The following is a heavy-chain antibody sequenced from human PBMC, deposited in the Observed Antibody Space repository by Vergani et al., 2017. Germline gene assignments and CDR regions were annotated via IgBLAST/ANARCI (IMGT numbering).Heavy chain of an antibody. J-gene: IGHJ5*02. D-gene: IGHD3-10*01. CDR1: GGSISSGGYY. CDR2: IYYSGST. V-gene: IGHV4-31*03. Sequence: QVQLQESGPGLVTPSQTLSLTCTVSGGSISSGGYYWSWIRQLPGKGLECIGYIYYSGSTYYNPSLKSRVTISVDTSKNQFSLKLSSVTAADTAVYYCATYYGAGIYNWFDPWGQGTLVTVSS. CDR3: ATYYGAGIYNWFDP.